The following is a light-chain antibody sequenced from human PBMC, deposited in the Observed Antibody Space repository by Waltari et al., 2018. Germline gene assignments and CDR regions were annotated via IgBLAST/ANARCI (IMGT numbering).Light chain of an antibody. CDR1: QSVNSN. Sequence: EIAMTQSPATLSVSPGERANLSCRTSQSVNSNLAWYQQRPGQPPRLLIYGGSTRAPGIPGRFRGSGSGTEFTLTISRLQSEDFAVYYCQQYDNWLPYTFGQGTKVDMK. CDR2: GGS. V-gene: IGKV3-15*01. CDR3: QQYDNWLPYT. J-gene: IGKJ2*01.